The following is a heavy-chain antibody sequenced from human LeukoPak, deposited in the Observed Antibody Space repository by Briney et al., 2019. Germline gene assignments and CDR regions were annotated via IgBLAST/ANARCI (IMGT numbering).Heavy chain of an antibody. CDR3: AAGIAAAVPFDY. J-gene: IGHJ4*02. D-gene: IGHD6-13*01. Sequence: SQTLSLTCTVSGGSISSGGYYWSWIRQHPGKGLEWIGYIYYSGSTYYNPSLKSRVTISVDTSKSQFSLKLSSVTAADTAVYYCAAGIAAAVPFDYWGQGTLVTVSS. V-gene: IGHV4-31*03. CDR2: IYYSGST. CDR1: GGSISSGGYY.